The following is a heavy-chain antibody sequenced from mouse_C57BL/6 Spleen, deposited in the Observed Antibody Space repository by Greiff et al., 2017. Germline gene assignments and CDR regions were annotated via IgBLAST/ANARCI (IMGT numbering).Heavy chain of an antibody. J-gene: IGHJ1*03. CDR2: IYPGSGST. V-gene: IGHV1-55*01. Sequence: QVQLQQPGAELVKPGASVKMSCKASGYTFTSYWITWVKQRPGQGLEWIGDIYPGSGSTNYNEKFKSKATLTVDTSSSTAYMQLSSLTSEDSAVYYCARSFITTVVPHWYFDVWGTGTMVTVSS. D-gene: IGHD1-1*01. CDR3: ARSFITTVVPHWYFDV. CDR1: GYTFTSYW.